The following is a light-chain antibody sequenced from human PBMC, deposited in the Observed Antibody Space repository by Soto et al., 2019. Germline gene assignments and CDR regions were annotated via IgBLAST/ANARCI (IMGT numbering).Light chain of an antibody. Sequence: EIVMTQSPATLSVSPGERAILPCRATQSVSSNLVWYQQKPGQAPRLLIYGASTRATGIPARFSGSGSGTEFTLAISSLQSEDFAVYYCQQYNNWPRTFGQGTKVEIK. CDR3: QQYNNWPRT. J-gene: IGKJ1*01. CDR2: GAS. CDR1: QSVSSN. V-gene: IGKV3-15*01.